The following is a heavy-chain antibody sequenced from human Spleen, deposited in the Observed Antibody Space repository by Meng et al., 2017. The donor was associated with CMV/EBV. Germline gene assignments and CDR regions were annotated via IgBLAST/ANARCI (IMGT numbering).Heavy chain of an antibody. CDR1: GFTFSSYS. Sequence: GESLKISCAASGFTFSSYSMNWVRQAPGKGLECVSSISSSSSYIYYADSVKGRFTISRDNAKNSLYLQINSLRAEDTAVYYCAREGYWGQGTLVTVSS. CDR2: ISSSSSYI. CDR3: AREGY. V-gene: IGHV3-21*01. J-gene: IGHJ4*02.